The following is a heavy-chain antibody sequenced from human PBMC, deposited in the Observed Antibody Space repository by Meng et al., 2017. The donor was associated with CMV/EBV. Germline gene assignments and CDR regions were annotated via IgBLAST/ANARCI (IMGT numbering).Heavy chain of an antibody. J-gene: IGHJ4*02. CDR2: INHSGST. Sequence: SETLSLTCAVYGGSFSGYYWSWIRQPPGKGLEWIGEINHSGSTNYNPSLKSRVTISVDTSKNQFSLKLSSVTAADTAVYYCARVARITMARGQWGGDYWGQGTLVTVSS. V-gene: IGHV4-34*01. CDR1: GGSFSGYY. D-gene: IGHD3-10*01. CDR3: ARVARITMARGQWGGDY.